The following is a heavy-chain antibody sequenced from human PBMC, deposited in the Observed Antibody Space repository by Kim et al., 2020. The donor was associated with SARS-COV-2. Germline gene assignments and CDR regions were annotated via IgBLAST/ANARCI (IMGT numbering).Heavy chain of an antibody. CDR2: ISYDGSNK. CDR3: ARGGDSSSWLNWFDP. J-gene: IGHJ5*02. D-gene: IGHD6-13*01. V-gene: IGHV3-30*04. CDR1: GFTFSSYA. Sequence: GGSLRLSCAPSGFTFSSYAMHWVRQAPGKGPEWVALISYDGSNKYYVDSVKGRFTISRDNSKNTLYLQMNSLRPEDTAVYYCARGGDSSSWLNWFDPWG.